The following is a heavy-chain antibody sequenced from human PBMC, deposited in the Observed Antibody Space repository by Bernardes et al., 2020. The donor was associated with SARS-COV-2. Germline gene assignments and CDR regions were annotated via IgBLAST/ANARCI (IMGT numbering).Heavy chain of an antibody. CDR2: ISPSGDET. V-gene: IGHV3-23*01. D-gene: IGHD2-15*01. J-gene: IGHJ4*02. CDR1: GFTFSNYA. CDR3: AKSGARG. Sequence: GGSLRLSCAASGFTFSNYAMSWVRQAPGKGLQSVAFISPSGDETYYADSVKGRYAIFRDNSKTTLYLQMNNLRVEDTAVYYCAKSGARGWGQGTLVTVSS.